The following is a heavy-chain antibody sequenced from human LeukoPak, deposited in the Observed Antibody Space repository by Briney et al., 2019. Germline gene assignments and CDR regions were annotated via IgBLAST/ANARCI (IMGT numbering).Heavy chain of an antibody. CDR1: GGTFSSYA. CDR3: ARDRQKRAGYSSGWYYYYMDV. CDR2: IIPIFGTA. D-gene: IGHD6-19*01. Sequence: SVKVSCKASGGTFSSYAISWVRQAPGQGLDWMGGIIPIFGTANYAQKFQGRVTITADESTSTAYMELSSLRSEDTAVYYCARDRQKRAGYSSGWYYYYMDVWGKGTTVTVSS. J-gene: IGHJ6*03. V-gene: IGHV1-69*13.